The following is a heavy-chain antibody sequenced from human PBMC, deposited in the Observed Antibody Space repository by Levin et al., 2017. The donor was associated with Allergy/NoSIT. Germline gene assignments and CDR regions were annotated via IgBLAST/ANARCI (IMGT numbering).Heavy chain of an antibody. D-gene: IGHD3-9*01. CDR3: ARQAKSNYDILTGYYIRGGWFDP. CDR1: GGSISSSSYY. Sequence: SETLSLTCTVSGGSISSSSYYWGWIRQPPGKGLEWIGSIYYSGSTYYNPSLKSRVTISVDTSKNQFSLKLSSVTAADTAVYYCARQAKSNYDILTGYYIRGGWFDPWGQGTLVTVSS. V-gene: IGHV4-39*01. J-gene: IGHJ5*02. CDR2: IYYSGST.